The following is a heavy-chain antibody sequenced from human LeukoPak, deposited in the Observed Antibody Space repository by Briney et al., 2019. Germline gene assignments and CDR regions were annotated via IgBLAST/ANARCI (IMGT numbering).Heavy chain of an antibody. CDR1: GFTFSTYA. CDR2: ISGSGDNT. V-gene: IGHV3-23*01. Sequence: GGSLRLSCAASGFTFSTYAMGWVRQAPGKGLEWVSAISGSGDNTYYADSVKGRFTISRDNSKNTLYLQMNSLRAEDTAVYYCTVELLKAFDIWGQGTMVTVSS. J-gene: IGHJ3*02. D-gene: IGHD1-26*01. CDR3: TVELLKAFDI.